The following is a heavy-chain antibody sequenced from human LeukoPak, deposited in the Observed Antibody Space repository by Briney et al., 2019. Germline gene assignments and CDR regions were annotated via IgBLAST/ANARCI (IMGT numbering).Heavy chain of an antibody. V-gene: IGHV3-53*01. CDR3: ARDRVSGGRPDY. D-gene: IGHD2-15*01. Sequence: PGGSLRLSCVGSGFTSIAYALTWARQAPGKGLEWVSVIYSGGSTYYADSVKGRFTISRDNSKNTLYLQMNSLRAEDTAVYYCARDRVSGGRPDYWGQGTLVTVSS. J-gene: IGHJ4*02. CDR1: GFTSIAYA. CDR2: IYSGGST.